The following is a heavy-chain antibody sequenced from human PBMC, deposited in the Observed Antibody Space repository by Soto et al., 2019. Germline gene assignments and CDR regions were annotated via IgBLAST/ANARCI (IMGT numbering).Heavy chain of an antibody. Sequence: QLVESGGGLVKPGGSLRLSCAASGFTFSNAWMNWVRQAPGKGLEWVGRDKSKTDGETTDYAAPGKGRFTISRDDSTTTLYLQMSTLKTEDTAVYYCATDCIGSRIQLWAGLGYWGQGTLVTVAS. V-gene: IGHV3-15*07. CDR1: GFTFSNAW. CDR2: DKSKTDGETT. CDR3: ATDCIGSRIQLWAGLGY. D-gene: IGHD5-18*01. J-gene: IGHJ4*02.